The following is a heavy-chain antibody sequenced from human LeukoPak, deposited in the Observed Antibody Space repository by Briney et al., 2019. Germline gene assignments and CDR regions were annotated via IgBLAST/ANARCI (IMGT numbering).Heavy chain of an antibody. Sequence: GGSLRLSCAASGFTFSTYWMGWVRQAPGKGLGWVAKIKPDGTEKDHVDSVKGRFTISRDNAKNSLYLQLNSLRAEDTAVYYRARSRFYFDYWGQGTLVTVSS. CDR2: IKPDGTEK. V-gene: IGHV3-7*01. J-gene: IGHJ4*02. CDR3: ARSRFYFDY. CDR1: GFTFSTYW.